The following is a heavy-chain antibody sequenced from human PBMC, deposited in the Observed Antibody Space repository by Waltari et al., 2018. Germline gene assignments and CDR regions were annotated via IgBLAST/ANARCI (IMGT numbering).Heavy chain of an antibody. J-gene: IGHJ6*02. CDR3: ARDGPTSYYGSGSHYKDYYYYYGMDV. Sequence: QVQLTESGPELVRSSDTMSPIWGVPYYSIVGGSSWGRIRTAPGKGLEWIGSIHYSGSAYYSRPLKSRVTISVDTSKSQFSRKLRSVTAADTAVYYCARDGPTSYYGSGSHYKDYYYYYGMDVWGQGTTVSVSS. V-gene: IGHV4-38-2*02. CDR2: IHYSGSA. D-gene: IGHD3-10*01. CDR1: YYSIVGGSS.